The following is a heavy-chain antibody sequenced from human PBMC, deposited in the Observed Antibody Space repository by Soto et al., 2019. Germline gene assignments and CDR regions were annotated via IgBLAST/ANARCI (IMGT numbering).Heavy chain of an antibody. CDR2: INDGNGNT. D-gene: IGHD2-21*02. CDR1: GYTFTSYA. V-gene: IGHV1-3*05. Sequence: QVQLVQSGAEEKKPGASVKVSCKASGYTFTSYAMHWVRQAPGQRLEWMGWINDGNGNTEYSQKLQGRVTITRDTSASTAYMELSSLRSEDTAVYYCARSIVVVTALDYWGQGTLVTVSS. J-gene: IGHJ4*02. CDR3: ARSIVVVTALDY.